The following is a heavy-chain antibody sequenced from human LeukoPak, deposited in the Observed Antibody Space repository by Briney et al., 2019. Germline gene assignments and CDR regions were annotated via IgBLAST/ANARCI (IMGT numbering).Heavy chain of an antibody. D-gene: IGHD3/OR15-3a*01. CDR3: ARDVSMMFGGGDC. CDR1: GFSFSTYA. CDR2: TTDSGGST. Sequence: GGSLRLSCAASGFSFSTYAMTWLRQAPGKGLEWVSTTTDSGGSTHYADAVKGRFTMSRDNSKNTLYLQLNSLRAEDTAVYYCARDVSMMFGGGDCWGLGTLVTVSS. J-gene: IGHJ4*02. V-gene: IGHV3-23*01.